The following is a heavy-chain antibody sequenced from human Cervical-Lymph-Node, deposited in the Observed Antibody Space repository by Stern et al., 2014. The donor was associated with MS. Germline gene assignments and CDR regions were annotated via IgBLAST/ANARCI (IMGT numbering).Heavy chain of an antibody. V-gene: IGHV3-30-3*01. CDR2: ISYDGSKA. J-gene: IGHJ6*02. Sequence: VQLVESGGGVVQPGRSLRLSCAATGFNFSSYAMQWVRQAPGKGLEWVAVISYDGSKAYYADSVKGRFTISRDNSKKTLFLQMNSLGPEDTVDYFWARNLLCFGDFDWGAMDVWGHGTTVTVSS. D-gene: IGHD3-9*01. CDR1: GFNFSSYA. CDR3: ARNLLCFGDFDWGAMDV.